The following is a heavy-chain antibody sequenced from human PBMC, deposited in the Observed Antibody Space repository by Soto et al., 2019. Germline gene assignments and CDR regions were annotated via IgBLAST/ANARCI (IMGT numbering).Heavy chain of an antibody. CDR3: ARAYSMYSTYYYFDC. V-gene: IGHV3-30-3*01. CDR2: ISYDGSNK. Sequence: PGGSLRLSCAASGFTFSSYAMHWVRQAPGKGLEWVAVISYDGSNKYYADSVKGRFTISRDNSKNTLYLQMNSLRAEDTALYYCARAYSMYSTYYYFDCWGQGTLVTVSS. D-gene: IGHD6-13*01. J-gene: IGHJ4*02. CDR1: GFTFSSYA.